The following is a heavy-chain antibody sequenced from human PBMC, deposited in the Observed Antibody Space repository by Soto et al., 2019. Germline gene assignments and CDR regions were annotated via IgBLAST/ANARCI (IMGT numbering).Heavy chain of an antibody. CDR3: ARGGGITIFGVVTHNWFDP. Sequence: RASVKVSCKASGYTFTSYDINWVRQATGQGLEWMGWMNPNSGNTGYAQKFQGRVTMTRNTSISTAYMELSSLRSEDTAVYYCARGGGITIFGVVTHNWFDPWGQGTLVTVSS. V-gene: IGHV1-8*01. CDR1: GYTFTSYD. J-gene: IGHJ5*02. CDR2: MNPNSGNT. D-gene: IGHD3-3*01.